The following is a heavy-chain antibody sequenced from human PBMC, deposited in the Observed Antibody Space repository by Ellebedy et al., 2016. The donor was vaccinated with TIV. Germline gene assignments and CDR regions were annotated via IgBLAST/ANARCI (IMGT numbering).Heavy chain of an antibody. Sequence: GGSLRLXXAASGFTFSSYPMTWVRQAPGKGLEWISYITGSSSTMLYADSVKGRFTISRDNAKNSLYLQMNSLRDEDTAVYYCARDHSWSGYYGSQGYKYYGMGVWGQGTTVTVSS. D-gene: IGHD3-3*02. CDR2: ITGSSSTM. V-gene: IGHV3-48*02. J-gene: IGHJ6*02. CDR1: GFTFSSYP. CDR3: ARDHSWSGYYGSQGYKYYGMGV.